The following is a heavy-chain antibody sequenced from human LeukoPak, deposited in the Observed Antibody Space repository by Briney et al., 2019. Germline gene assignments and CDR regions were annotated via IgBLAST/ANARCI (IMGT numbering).Heavy chain of an antibody. D-gene: IGHD1-26*01. J-gene: IGHJ4*02. Sequence: PGGSLRLSCAASGFTFSSYAMSWVRQAPGKGLEWVSYISSSGTSMYYADSVKGRFTISRDNAKNSLYLQMNSLRADDTAVYYCARVLGIVVGWGQGDLVTVSS. CDR1: GFTFSSYA. V-gene: IGHV3-48*03. CDR2: ISSSGTSM. CDR3: ARVLGIVVG.